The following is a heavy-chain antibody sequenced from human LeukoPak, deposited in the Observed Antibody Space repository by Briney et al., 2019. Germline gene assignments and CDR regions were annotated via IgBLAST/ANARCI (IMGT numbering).Heavy chain of an antibody. V-gene: IGHV3-48*01. CDR1: GFTFSSYA. Sequence: GGSLRLSCSASGFTFSSYAMHWVRQAPGKGLEWLSYISYTGSNRYYADSVKGRFTISRDNSKNTLYLQMNSLRAEDTAVYYCARVRQWLVGKYFDYWGQGTLVTVSS. CDR2: ISYTGSNR. J-gene: IGHJ4*02. CDR3: ARVRQWLVGKYFDY. D-gene: IGHD6-19*01.